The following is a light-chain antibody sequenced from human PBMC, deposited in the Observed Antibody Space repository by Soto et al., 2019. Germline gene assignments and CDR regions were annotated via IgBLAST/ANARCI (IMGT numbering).Light chain of an antibody. CDR2: DAS. CDR1: QSVTNY. J-gene: IGKJ1*01. CDR3: QQYGSSPQT. V-gene: IGKV3-20*01. Sequence: EIFLTQSPDTLSLSPGERATLTCRASQSVTNYIAWYHQRPGQPPRLLIYDASNRATGVPARFSGTRSETDFTLTISRLEPEDFAVYYCQQYGSSPQTFGQGTKVEIK.